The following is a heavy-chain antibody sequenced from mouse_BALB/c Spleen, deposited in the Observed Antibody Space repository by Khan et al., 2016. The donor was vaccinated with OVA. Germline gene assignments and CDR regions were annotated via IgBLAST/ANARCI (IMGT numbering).Heavy chain of an antibody. V-gene: IGHV9-3-1*01. CDR1: GYSFTSYG. CDR3: ARPAYYSGSMDC. Sequence: QVQLKQSGPELKKPGETVKISCKASGYSFTSYGMNWVQQAPGKGLKWMGWINTYTGEPTYTDDFKGRFAFSLETSASTAYLQINNLKNEDTATYFCARPAYYSGSMDCWGQGTSGTVSS. J-gene: IGHJ4*01. CDR2: INTYTGEP. D-gene: IGHD2-10*01.